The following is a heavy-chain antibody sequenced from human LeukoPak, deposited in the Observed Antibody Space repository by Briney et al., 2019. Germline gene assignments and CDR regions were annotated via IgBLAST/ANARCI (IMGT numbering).Heavy chain of an antibody. CDR2: ISYDGSTI. Sequence: QAGGSLRLSCAASGFTFSNYAIHWVRQAPGKGLAWVALISYDGSTIYYADSVKGRFTIPRDNSKNTLSLQMSSLRAEDTAVYYCARDYSSSWYYYYGMDVWGQGTTVTVSS. J-gene: IGHJ6*02. D-gene: IGHD6-13*01. CDR3: ARDYSSSWYYYYGMDV. V-gene: IGHV3-30-3*01. CDR1: GFTFSNYA.